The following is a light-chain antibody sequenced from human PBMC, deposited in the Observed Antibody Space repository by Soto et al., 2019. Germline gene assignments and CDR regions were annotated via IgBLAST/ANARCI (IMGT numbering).Light chain of an antibody. V-gene: IGLV2-11*01. J-gene: IGLJ1*01. Sequence: QSALTRPRSVSGSPGQSVTISCTGTSSDVGGYKSVSWYQQHPGKAPKFMIYDVSERPSGVPDRFSGSKSGNTASLTISGLQAEDEADYYCCSYAGSYSYVFGTGTKLTVL. CDR1: SSDVGGYKS. CDR3: CSYAGSYSYV. CDR2: DVS.